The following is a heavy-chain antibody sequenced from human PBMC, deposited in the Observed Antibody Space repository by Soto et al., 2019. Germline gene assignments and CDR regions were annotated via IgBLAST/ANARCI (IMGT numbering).Heavy chain of an antibody. CDR3: ARDTGNSFDY. Sequence: HVKLVQSGGELKTPGASVKVSCNTSGYTFNTYFITWVRQAPGQGLEWMGWISPHNGNTNYAEKFQGRVTMTADTITKTAYMELRNLRIGDTAVYYCARDTGNSFDYWGQGTPVTVSS. V-gene: IGHV1-18*01. CDR2: ISPHNGNT. J-gene: IGHJ4*02. CDR1: GYTFNTYF.